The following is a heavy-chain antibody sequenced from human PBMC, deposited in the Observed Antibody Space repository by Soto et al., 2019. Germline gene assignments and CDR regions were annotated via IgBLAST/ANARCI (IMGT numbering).Heavy chain of an antibody. J-gene: IGHJ5*02. CDR3: AREMYDFWSGYPRNWFDP. D-gene: IGHD3-3*01. V-gene: IGHV3-30-3*01. CDR1: GFTFSSYA. Sequence: GSLRLSCAASGFTFSSYAMHWVRQAPGKGREWVAVISYDGSNKYYADSVKGRFTISRDNSKNTLYLQMNSLRAEDTAVYYCAREMYDFWSGYPRNWFDPWGQGTLVTVSS. CDR2: ISYDGSNK.